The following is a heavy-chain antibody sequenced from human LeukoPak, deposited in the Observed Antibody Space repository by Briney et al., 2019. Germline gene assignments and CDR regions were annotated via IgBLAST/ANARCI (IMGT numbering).Heavy chain of an antibody. CDR3: ARDHSGTYDNVLDY. Sequence: GGSLRLSCAASGFTFSDHYMSWIRQAPGKGLEWVSYISGSSHYTNTADSVKGRFTISRDNAKNSLYLQMNSLRTEDTAVYYCARDHSGTYDNVLDYWGQGTLVTVSS. CDR2: ISGSSHYT. D-gene: IGHD3-10*01. V-gene: IGHV3-11*06. CDR1: GFTFSDHY. J-gene: IGHJ4*02.